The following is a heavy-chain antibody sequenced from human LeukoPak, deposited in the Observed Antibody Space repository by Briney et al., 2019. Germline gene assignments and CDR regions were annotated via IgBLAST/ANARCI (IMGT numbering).Heavy chain of an antibody. J-gene: IGHJ4*02. CDR2: INYSGTT. CDR3: ARVDIVIVPSTNFDC. CDR1: GGSISSSGYC. V-gene: IGHV4-39*01. Sequence: SETLSLTCIVSGGSISSSGYCWGWIRQPPGEGLEWIGSINYSGTTYYNPSLRSRVTISVATSKNQFSLELSSVTAADTAVYYCARVDIVIVPSTNFDCWGQGTLVTVSS. D-gene: IGHD2-2*01.